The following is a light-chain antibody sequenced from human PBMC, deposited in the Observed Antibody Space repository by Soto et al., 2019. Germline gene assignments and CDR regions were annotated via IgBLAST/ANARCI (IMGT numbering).Light chain of an antibody. CDR2: LGS. CDR1: QSLLHSYAYNY. J-gene: IGKJ4*01. V-gene: IGKV2-28*01. CDR3: MQALQTPLT. Sequence: DIVMTQSPLSLPVTPGEPATISCRSSQSLLHSYAYNYLDWYLQKPGQSPQLLIYLGSNRASGVPDRFSGSGSGTDFTLKISRVEAEDVEVYYCMQALQTPLTFGGGTKVEIK.